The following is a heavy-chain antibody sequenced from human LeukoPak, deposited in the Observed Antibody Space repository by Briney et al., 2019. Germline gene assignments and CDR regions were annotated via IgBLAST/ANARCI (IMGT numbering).Heavy chain of an antibody. CDR2: ISGSGGST. V-gene: IGHV3-23*01. CDR3: AKGPGSKAAGTGGFDY. Sequence: GGSLRLSCAASGFTFSSYAMSWVRQAPGKGLEWVSAISGSGGSTYYADSVKGRFTISRDNSKNTLYLQMNSLRAEDTAVYYCAKGPGSKAAGTGGFDYWGQGILVTVSS. D-gene: IGHD6-13*01. J-gene: IGHJ4*02. CDR1: GFTFSSYA.